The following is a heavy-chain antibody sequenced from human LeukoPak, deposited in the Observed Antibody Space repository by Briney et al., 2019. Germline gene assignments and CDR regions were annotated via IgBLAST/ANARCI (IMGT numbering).Heavy chain of an antibody. Sequence: GGSLRLSCAASGFTFSSYSMNWVRQAPGKGLEWVSFISSSSSYIYYADSVKGRFTISRDNAKNSLYLQMNSLRAEDTAVYYCARDSKYCSGGSCYEGAFDIWGQGTMVTVSS. V-gene: IGHV3-21*01. J-gene: IGHJ3*02. D-gene: IGHD2-15*01. CDR3: ARDSKYCSGGSCYEGAFDI. CDR2: ISSSSSYI. CDR1: GFTFSSYS.